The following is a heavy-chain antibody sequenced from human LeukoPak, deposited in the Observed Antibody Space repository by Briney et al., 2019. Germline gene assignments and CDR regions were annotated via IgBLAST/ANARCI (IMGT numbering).Heavy chain of an antibody. J-gene: IGHJ6*03. CDR2: IKQDGSEK. V-gene: IGHV3-7*01. CDR1: GFTFTTYW. D-gene: IGHD1-26*01. Sequence: PGGSLRLSCAASGFTFTTYWMSWVRQAPGKGLEWVANIKQDGSEKYYVDSVKGRFTISRDNAKNSLYLQMNSLRAEDTAVYYCARANSGSYYYYYYYMDVWGKGTTVTVSS. CDR3: ARANSGSYYYYYYYMDV.